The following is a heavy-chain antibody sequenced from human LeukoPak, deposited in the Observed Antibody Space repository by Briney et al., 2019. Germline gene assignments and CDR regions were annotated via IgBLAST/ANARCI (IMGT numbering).Heavy chain of an antibody. CDR1: GFTFSDQY. D-gene: IGHD3-22*01. CDR3: AGYYYDSSGYCYFDY. CDR2: SRDKPNSYST. Sequence: PGGSLRLSCEASGFTFSDQYIDWVRQAPGKGLEWVGRSRDKPNSYSTESAASLKGRFTIKRDDSKNSLYLQMNNLRTEDTAVYYCAGYYYDSSGYCYFDYWGQGTLVTVSS. J-gene: IGHJ4*02. V-gene: IGHV3-72*01.